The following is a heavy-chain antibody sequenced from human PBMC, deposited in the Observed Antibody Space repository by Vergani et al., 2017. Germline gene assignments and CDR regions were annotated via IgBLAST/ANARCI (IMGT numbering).Heavy chain of an antibody. CDR3: AKLLAGTTYGFDS. J-gene: IGHJ4*02. Sequence: EVQLVESGGGLLKPGESLRLSCAVSGFPFSGSYMTWVRQAPGKGLEWVSAISGGGATYYTDSVKGRFIISRDNSKNTLDLQMNHLRADDTAVYYCAKLLAGTTYGFDSWGLGTLVTVSS. CDR2: ISGGGAT. D-gene: IGHD1-1*01. CDR1: GFPFSGSY. V-gene: IGHV3-69-1*02.